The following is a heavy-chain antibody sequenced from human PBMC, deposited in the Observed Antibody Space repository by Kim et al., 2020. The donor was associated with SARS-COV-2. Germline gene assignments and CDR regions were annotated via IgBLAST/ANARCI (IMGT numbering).Heavy chain of an antibody. CDR3: ARVGVVPAAMRGNYYYYGMDV. CDR1: GYTFTSYA. CDR2: INAGNGNT. J-gene: IGHJ6*02. V-gene: IGHV1-3*01. Sequence: ASVKVSCKASGYTFTSYAMHWVRQAPGQRLEWMGWINAGNGNTKYSQKFQGRVTITRDTSASTAYMELSSLRSEDTAVYYCARVGVVPAAMRGNYYYYGMDVWGQGTTVTVSS. D-gene: IGHD2-2*01.